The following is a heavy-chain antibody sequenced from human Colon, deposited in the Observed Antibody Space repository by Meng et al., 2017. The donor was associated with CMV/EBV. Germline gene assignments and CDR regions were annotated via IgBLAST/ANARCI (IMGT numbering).Heavy chain of an antibody. CDR1: GFVFSDSA. D-gene: IGHD2-8*02. CDR2: ISDSLYT. CDR3: AKIRKGGYCSGGSCFDT. J-gene: IGHJ5*02. Sequence: GGSLRLSCAASGFVFSDSAMTWVRQAPGKGLGWVSVISDSLYTNYGDPVKGRFTISRDNSKNTVFLQMNTLRADDTGIYFCAKIRKGGYCSGGSCFDTWGQGTQVTVSS. V-gene: IGHV3-23*01.